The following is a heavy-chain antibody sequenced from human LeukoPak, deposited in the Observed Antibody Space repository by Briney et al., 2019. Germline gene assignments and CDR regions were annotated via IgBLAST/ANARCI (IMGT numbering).Heavy chain of an antibody. Sequence: ASVKVSCKASGYTFTGYYMHWVRQAPGQGLEWMGWINPNSGGTNYAQKFQGRVTMTRDTSISTACMELSRLRSDDTAVYYCARDRPDTLAYCGGDCYPHGMDVWGQGTTVTVSS. CDR1: GYTFTGYY. CDR3: ARDRPDTLAYCGGDCYPHGMDV. J-gene: IGHJ6*02. CDR2: INPNSGGT. D-gene: IGHD2-21*02. V-gene: IGHV1-2*02.